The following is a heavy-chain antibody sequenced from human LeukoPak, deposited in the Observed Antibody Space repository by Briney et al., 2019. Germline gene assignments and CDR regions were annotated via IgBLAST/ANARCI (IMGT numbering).Heavy chain of an antibody. CDR1: GSTFSSYG. CDR3: AREKNDGFDI. CDR2: IWYDGSDK. J-gene: IGHJ3*02. Sequence: GGSLRLSCVASGSTFSSYGMHWVRQAPGTGLEWVAVIWYDGSDKYYADSVKGRFTISRDTSKNTLYLQMNSLGAEDTAVYYCAREKNDGFDIWGQGTMVTVSS. V-gene: IGHV3-33*01.